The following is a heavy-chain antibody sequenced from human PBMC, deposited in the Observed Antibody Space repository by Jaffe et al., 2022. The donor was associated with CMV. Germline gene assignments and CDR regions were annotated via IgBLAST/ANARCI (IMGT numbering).Heavy chain of an antibody. CDR1: GFTFSNAW. V-gene: IGHV3-15*01. Sequence: EVQLVESGGGLVKPGGSLRLSCAASGFTFSNAWMSWVRQAPGKGLEWVGRIKSKTDGGTTDYAAPVKGRFTISRDDSKNTLYLQMNSLKTEDTAVYYCTTDYGDLPHYYYYGMDVWGQGTTVTVSS. CDR2: IKSKTDGGTT. CDR3: TTDYGDLPHYYYYGMDV. D-gene: IGHD4-17*01. J-gene: IGHJ6*02.